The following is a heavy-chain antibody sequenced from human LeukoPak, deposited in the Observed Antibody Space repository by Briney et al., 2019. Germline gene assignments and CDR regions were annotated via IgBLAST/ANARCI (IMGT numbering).Heavy chain of an antibody. D-gene: IGHD4-17*01. CDR2: FDPEDGET. Sequence: ASVKVSCKASGYTFINNWMHWVRQAPGQGLEWVGGFDPEDGETIYAQKFQGRVTMTEDTSTDTAYMELSSLRSDDMAVYYCARGIWSTTVTAYYLDYWGQGTLVTVSS. CDR3: ARGIWSTTVTAYYLDY. J-gene: IGHJ4*02. V-gene: IGHV1-24*01. CDR1: GYTFINNW.